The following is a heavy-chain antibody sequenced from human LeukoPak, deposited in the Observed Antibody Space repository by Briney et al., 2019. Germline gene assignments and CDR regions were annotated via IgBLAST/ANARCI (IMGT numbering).Heavy chain of an antibody. V-gene: IGHV3-23*01. CDR3: VKGISSPLYYFDY. CDR1: GFTFSAYA. CDR2: ISLSGGST. Sequence: RGSLRLSCAASGFTFSAYAMRWVRQAPGKGLEWVSTISLSGGSTFYADSVKGRFTISRDNSKNTLYLLMNSLRAEDTAVYYCVKGISSPLYYFDYWGQGTLVTVSS. J-gene: IGHJ4*02.